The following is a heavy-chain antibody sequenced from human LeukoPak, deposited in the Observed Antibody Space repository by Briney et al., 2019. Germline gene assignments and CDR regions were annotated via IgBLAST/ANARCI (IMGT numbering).Heavy chain of an antibody. CDR1: GGSISNDD. CDR2: IYYSGST. J-gene: IGHJ4*02. V-gene: IGHV4-59*01. Sequence: SETLSLTCTVSGGSISNDDWSWIRQPPGKGLEWIGYIYYSGSTNYNPSLKSRVTTSINTSKNQFSLKLSSVAAADTAVYYCARDGCSGGSCYYFDYWGQGTLVTVSS. CDR3: ARDGCSGGSCYYFDY. D-gene: IGHD2-15*01.